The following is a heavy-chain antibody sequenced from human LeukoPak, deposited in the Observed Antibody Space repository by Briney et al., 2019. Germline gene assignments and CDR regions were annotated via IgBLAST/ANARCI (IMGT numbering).Heavy chain of an antibody. Sequence: PGGSLRLSCAASGFTFSTYNMNWVRQAPGKGLEWVSGINYSDGKTSYADSVKGRFTISRDNSRNTLYLQMNSLRVEDTAVYYCAKDSGNRLYSYADLWGQGILVTVSS. D-gene: IGHD3-10*01. CDR1: GFTFSTYN. V-gene: IGHV3-23*01. J-gene: IGHJ5*02. CDR3: AKDSGNRLYSYADL. CDR2: INYSDGKT.